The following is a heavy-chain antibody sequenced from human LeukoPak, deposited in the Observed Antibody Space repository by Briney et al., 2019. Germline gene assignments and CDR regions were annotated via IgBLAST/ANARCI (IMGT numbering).Heavy chain of an antibody. CDR2: INHSGST. V-gene: IGHV4-34*01. Sequence: SETLSLTCAVYGGSFSGYYWSWIRQPPGKGLEWIGEINHSGSTNYNPSLKSRVTISVGTSKNQFSLKLSSVTAADTAVYYCARGRGLLWFGESFDIWGQGTMVTVSS. D-gene: IGHD3-10*01. CDR3: ARGRGLLWFGESFDI. J-gene: IGHJ3*02. CDR1: GGSFSGYY.